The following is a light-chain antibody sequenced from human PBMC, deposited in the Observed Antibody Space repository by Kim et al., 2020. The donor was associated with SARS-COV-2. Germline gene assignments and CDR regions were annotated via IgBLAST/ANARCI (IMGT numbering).Light chain of an antibody. Sequence: DIQMTQSPSSLSASVGDRVTITCRASQNIRNSLAWFQQKPGKAPKSLIYGASTLQSGVPSRFSGGGSGTDFTLTISSLQPEDFAIYFCCHESGYPSAFGQGTRLEIK. CDR3: CHESGYPSA. J-gene: IGKJ5*01. V-gene: IGKV1-16*01. CDR1: QNIRNS. CDR2: GAS.